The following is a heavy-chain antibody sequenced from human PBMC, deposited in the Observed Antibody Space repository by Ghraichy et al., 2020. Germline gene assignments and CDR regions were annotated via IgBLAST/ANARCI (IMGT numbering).Heavy chain of an antibody. D-gene: IGHD3-22*01. CDR1: GGSFSGYY. CDR2: INHSGST. CDR3: ARVVLDYYDSSGYSTSVYYFDH. Sequence: SETLSLTCAVYGGSFSGYYWSWIRQPPGKGLEWIGEINHSGSTNYNPSLKSRVTISVDTSKNQFSLKLSSVTAADTAVYYCARVVLDYYDSSGYSTSVYYFDHWGQGTLVTGSS. J-gene: IGHJ4*02. V-gene: IGHV4-34*01.